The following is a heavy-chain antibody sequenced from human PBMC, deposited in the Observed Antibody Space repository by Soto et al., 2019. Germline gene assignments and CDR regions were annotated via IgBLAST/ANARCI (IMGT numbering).Heavy chain of an antibody. D-gene: IGHD2-15*01. V-gene: IGHV3-21*01. CDR1: GFTFSSYS. Sequence: GGSLRLSCAASGFTFSSYSINWVRQATGKRLEWLSSISSSGYIFSTDSVRGRFTISRDNAKNSVYLQIGTLRAEDTAVYFCARDCSGGSCYPGMDVWGQGTTVTVSS. CDR3: ARDCSGGSCYPGMDV. J-gene: IGHJ6*02. CDR2: ISSSGYI.